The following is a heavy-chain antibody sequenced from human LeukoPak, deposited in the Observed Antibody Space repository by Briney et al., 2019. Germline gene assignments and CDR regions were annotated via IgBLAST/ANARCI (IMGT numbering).Heavy chain of an antibody. CDR3: ARGYCSGGSCYSYYYYNYMDV. V-gene: IGHV4-34*01. J-gene: IGHJ6*03. D-gene: IGHD2-15*01. CDR1: GGSFSAYY. Sequence: SETLSLTCAVYGGSFSAYYWSWIRQPPGKGLEWIGEINHTGSTSYNPSLKSRVTISVDTSKNQFSLKLSSVTAADTAVYYCARGYCSGGSCYSYYYYNYMDVWGKGTTVTVSS. CDR2: INHTGST.